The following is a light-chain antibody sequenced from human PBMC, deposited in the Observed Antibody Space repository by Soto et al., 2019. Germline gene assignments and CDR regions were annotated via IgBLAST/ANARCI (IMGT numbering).Light chain of an antibody. Sequence: AIQLTQSPSSRSASVGYRVTITCRASQDIRSAVGWYQQKPGKVPKILIYAASTFQSGVPSRFSGSGSGTDFTLTISSLQHEDFATSYCLLDFSYFWAFGQGTKVDIK. CDR3: LLDFSYFWA. CDR2: AAS. J-gene: IGKJ1*01. CDR1: QDIRSA. V-gene: IGKV1-6*01.